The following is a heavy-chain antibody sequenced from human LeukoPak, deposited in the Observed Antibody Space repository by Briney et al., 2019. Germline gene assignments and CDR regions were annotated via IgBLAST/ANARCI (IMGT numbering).Heavy chain of an antibody. CDR2: ISYDGSYK. D-gene: IGHD1-7*01. J-gene: IGHJ5*02. V-gene: IGHV3-30*01. CDR3: VRDGSNWNFEGWFDP. CDR1: GFSFSTYA. Sequence: AGGSLRLPCTASGFSFSTYAMHWVRQAPGKGLEWVAVISYDGSYKYYADSVKGRITISRDNSKNTLYLQMNSLTPEDTAIYYCVRDGSNWNFEGWFDPWGQGALVTVSS.